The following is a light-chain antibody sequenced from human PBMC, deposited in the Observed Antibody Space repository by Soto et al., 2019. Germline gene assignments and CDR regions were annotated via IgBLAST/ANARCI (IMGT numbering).Light chain of an antibody. CDR3: QQYVTSPRT. Sequence: EIVLTQSPGTLSSSPGERATLSCRASQTVTSNYLAWYQQKPGQAPRLLFFGASIRATGLPDRFSGGGSGTDFSLTISRLEPEDFAVYYCQQYVTSPRTFGQGTRLEIK. V-gene: IGKV3-20*01. J-gene: IGKJ5*01. CDR2: GAS. CDR1: QTVTSNY.